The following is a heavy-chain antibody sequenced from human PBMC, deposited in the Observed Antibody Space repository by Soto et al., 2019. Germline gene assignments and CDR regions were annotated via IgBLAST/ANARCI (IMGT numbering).Heavy chain of an antibody. J-gene: IGHJ4*02. Sequence: PGGSLRLSCAASGFTFSSYSMNWVRQAPGKGLEWVSSISSSSSYIYYADSVKGRFTISRDNAKNSLYLQMNSLRAEDTAVYYCARDDTPNYYDSSGYYNPFDYWGQGTLVTVSS. V-gene: IGHV3-21*01. D-gene: IGHD3-22*01. CDR3: ARDDTPNYYDSSGYYNPFDY. CDR1: GFTFSSYS. CDR2: ISSSSSYI.